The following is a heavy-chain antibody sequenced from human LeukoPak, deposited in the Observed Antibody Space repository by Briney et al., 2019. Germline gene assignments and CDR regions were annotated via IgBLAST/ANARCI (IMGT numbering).Heavy chain of an antibody. J-gene: IGHJ4*02. CDR3: AKDRDGADRIVL. CDR2: LNPNTGHA. D-gene: IGHD5-24*01. Sequence: ASVKVSCKVVAYDFTGYHIHWVRQAPGQGPEWMGRLNPNTGHAAYAFKFQGRVTITRDTSINTAYMEVTRLTSDDTALYYCAKDRDGADRIVLWGQGTLVTVSS. CDR1: AYDFTGYH. V-gene: IGHV1-2*06.